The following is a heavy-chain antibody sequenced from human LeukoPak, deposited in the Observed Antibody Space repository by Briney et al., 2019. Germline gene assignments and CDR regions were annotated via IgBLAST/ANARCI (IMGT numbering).Heavy chain of an antibody. J-gene: IGHJ4*02. V-gene: IGHV3-74*01. CDR1: GFTFSSYG. Sequence: GGSLRLSCAASGFTFSSYGMSWVRQAPGKGLVWVSRINSDGSSTSYADSVKGRFTISRDNAKNTLYLQMNSLRAEDTAVYYCARDFDSSGYLGAADYWGQGTLVTVSS. CDR3: ARDFDSSGYLGAADY. D-gene: IGHD3-22*01. CDR2: INSDGSST.